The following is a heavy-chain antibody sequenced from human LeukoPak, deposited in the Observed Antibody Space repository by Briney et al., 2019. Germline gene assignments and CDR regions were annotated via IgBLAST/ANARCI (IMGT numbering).Heavy chain of an antibody. CDR2: IKEDGSEK. CDR1: EFIFSRYW. D-gene: IGHD1-26*01. V-gene: IGHV3-7*01. J-gene: IGHJ4*02. Sequence: GGSLRLSCAASEFIFSRYWMTWVRQAPGEGLEWVANIKEDGSEKYYVDSVKGRFTISRDNAKNSLYLQMNSLRAEDTAVYYCARADYSGRIFDHWGQGTLVTFSS. CDR3: ARADYSGRIFDH.